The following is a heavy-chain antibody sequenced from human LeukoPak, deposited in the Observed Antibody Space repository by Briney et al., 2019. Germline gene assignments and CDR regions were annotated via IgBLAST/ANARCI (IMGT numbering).Heavy chain of an antibody. D-gene: IGHD3-9*01. Sequence: GESLKISCKGSGYSFTSYWIGWVRQMPGKGLEWMGIIYPGDSDTRYSPSFQGQVTISADKSISTAYLQWSSLKASDTAMYYCASSGRYFDWLSGMDVWGQGTTVTVSS. CDR2: IYPGDSDT. CDR3: ASSGRYFDWLSGMDV. V-gene: IGHV5-51*01. CDR1: GYSFTSYW. J-gene: IGHJ6*02.